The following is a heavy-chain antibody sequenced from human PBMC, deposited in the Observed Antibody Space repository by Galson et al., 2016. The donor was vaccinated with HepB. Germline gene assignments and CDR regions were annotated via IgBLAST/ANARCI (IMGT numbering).Heavy chain of an antibody. J-gene: IGHJ4*02. V-gene: IGHV1-18*01. CDR3: ARDRTVTPLLHY. Sequence: SCKASGYTFTSFAITWVRQAPGQGPEWMGWISAYNGNRNYAQKFQGGVTMTSDTATSTVYMELSRLRSDDTAVYYCARDRTVTPLLHYWGQGTLVTVSS. CDR1: GYTFTSFA. CDR2: ISAYNGNR. D-gene: IGHD4-17*01.